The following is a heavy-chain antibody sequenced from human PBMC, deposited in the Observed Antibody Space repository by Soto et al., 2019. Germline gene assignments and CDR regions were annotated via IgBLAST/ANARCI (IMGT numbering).Heavy chain of an antibody. Sequence: SETLSLTCTVSGGSISSSSYYWGWIRQPPGKGLEWIGSIYYSGSTYYNPSLKSRVTISVDTSKNQFSLKLSSVTAADTAVYYCARPYCSGGSCQRTWFYYGMDVWGQGTTVTVSS. J-gene: IGHJ6*02. CDR3: ARPYCSGGSCQRTWFYYGMDV. CDR2: IYYSGST. V-gene: IGHV4-39*01. D-gene: IGHD2-15*01. CDR1: GGSISSSSYY.